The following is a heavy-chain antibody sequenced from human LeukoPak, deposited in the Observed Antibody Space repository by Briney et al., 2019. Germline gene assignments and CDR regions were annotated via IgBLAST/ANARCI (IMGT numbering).Heavy chain of an antibody. CDR1: GFTFSSNA. Sequence: PGGSLRLSCAASGFTFSSNAMSWVRQAPGKGLEWVSYISSSSSYTNYADSVKGRFTISRDNAKNSLYLQMNSLRAEDTAVYYCARVPDYYGSGSYEGYWGQGTLVTVSS. CDR3: ARVPDYYGSGSYEGY. D-gene: IGHD3-10*01. CDR2: ISSSSSYT. J-gene: IGHJ4*02. V-gene: IGHV3-21*05.